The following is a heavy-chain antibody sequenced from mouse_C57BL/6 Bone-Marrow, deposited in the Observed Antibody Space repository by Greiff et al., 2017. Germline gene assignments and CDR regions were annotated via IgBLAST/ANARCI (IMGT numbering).Heavy chain of an antibody. CDR1: GYTFTSYW. J-gene: IGHJ2*01. V-gene: IGHV1-69*01. D-gene: IGHD1-1*01. CDR2: IDPSDSYT. Sequence: QVQLQQPGAELVMPGASVKLSCKASGYTFTSYWMHWVKQRPGQGLEWIGEIDPSDSYTNYNQKFKGKSTLTVDKSSRTAYMPLSSLASEDAAVYYCARCGYYYGSSSYYCDYWGQGTTLTVSS. CDR3: ARCGYYYGSSSYYCDY.